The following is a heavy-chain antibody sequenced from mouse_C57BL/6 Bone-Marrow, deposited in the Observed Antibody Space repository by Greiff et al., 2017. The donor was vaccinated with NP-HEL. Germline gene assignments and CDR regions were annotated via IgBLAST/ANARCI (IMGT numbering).Heavy chain of an antibody. CDR1: TFTSYG. Sequence: QVQLKESGAELARPGASVKLSYTFTSYGISWVKQRTGQGLEWIGEIYPRSGNTYYNEKFNGKATLTADTSTSTAYMERRDLTSEDSAVYYCARSRWLRYFDYWGQGTTLTVSA. D-gene: IGHD2-2*01. V-gene: IGHV1-81*01. CDR3: ARSRWLRYFDY. J-gene: IGHJ2*01. CDR2: IYPRSGNT.